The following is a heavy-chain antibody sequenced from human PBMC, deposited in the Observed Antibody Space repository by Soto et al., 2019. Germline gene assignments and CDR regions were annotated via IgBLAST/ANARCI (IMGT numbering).Heavy chain of an antibody. CDR2: IYHSGST. Sequence: SETLSLTCAVSGGSISSGGYSWSWIRQPPGKGLEWIGYIYHSGSTYYNPSLKSRVTISVDTSKNQFSLNLNSVTAADTAVYYCSTMGASATGLYSFDYWGQGTVVTLS. CDR3: STMGASATGLYSFDY. V-gene: IGHV4-30-2*05. CDR1: GGSISSGGYS. J-gene: IGHJ4*02. D-gene: IGHD1-26*01.